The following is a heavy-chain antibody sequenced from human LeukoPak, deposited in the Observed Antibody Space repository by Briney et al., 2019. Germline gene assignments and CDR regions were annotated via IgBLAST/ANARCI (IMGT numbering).Heavy chain of an antibody. V-gene: IGHV3-7*03. CDR2: IKQDGSEK. J-gene: IGHJ4*02. D-gene: IGHD6-19*01. CDR1: GFTFSSYW. Sequence: PGGSLRLSCAASGFTFSSYWMSWVRQAPGKGLEWVANIKQDGSEKYYVDSVKGRFTISRANAKNSLYLQMNSLRAEDTAVYYCARAPGIAVAGIRDYFDYWGQGTLVTVSS. CDR3: ARAPGIAVAGIRDYFDY.